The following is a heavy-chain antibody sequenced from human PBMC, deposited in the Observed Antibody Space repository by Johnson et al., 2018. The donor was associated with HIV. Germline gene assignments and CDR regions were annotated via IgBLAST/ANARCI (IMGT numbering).Heavy chain of an antibody. CDR2: IRYDGSNK. Sequence: QVQLVESGGGVVQHGGSLRLSCAASGFTFSSYGMHWVRQAPGKGLEWVAFIRYDGSNKYYADSVKGRFTISRDNSKNTLYLQMNSLRAEDTAVYYCASCESDSSGRGAFDIWGQGTMVTVSS. V-gene: IGHV3-30*02. D-gene: IGHD3-22*01. J-gene: IGHJ3*02. CDR3: ASCESDSSGRGAFDI. CDR1: GFTFSSYG.